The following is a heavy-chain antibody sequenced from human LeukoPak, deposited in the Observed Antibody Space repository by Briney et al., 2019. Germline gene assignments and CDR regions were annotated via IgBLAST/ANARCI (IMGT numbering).Heavy chain of an antibody. J-gene: IGHJ4*02. CDR3: ARQWLVSPLFDY. V-gene: IGHV4-34*01. D-gene: IGHD6-19*01. CDR2: INHSGST. Sequence: SETLSLTCAVYGGSLSGYYWSWIRQPPGKGLEWIGEINHSGSTNHNPSLKSRVTISVDTSQNQLSLKLTSIPAPDTALYYCARQWLVSPLFDYWGQGTLVTVSS. CDR1: GGSLSGYY.